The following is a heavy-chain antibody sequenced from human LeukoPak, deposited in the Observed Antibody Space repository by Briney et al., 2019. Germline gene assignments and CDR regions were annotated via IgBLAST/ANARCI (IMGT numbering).Heavy chain of an antibody. CDR3: ARGDGITITPPNVIADY. CDR1: GYTFTSYY. J-gene: IGHJ4*01. D-gene: IGHD3-9*01. CDR2: INPSGGST. Sequence: ASVKVSCKASGYTFTSYYMHWVRQAPGQGLEWMGIINPSGGSTSYAQKFQGRVTMTRDTSTSTVYMELSSLRSEDTAVYYCARGDGITITPPNVIADYWGQEPWSPSPQ. V-gene: IGHV1-46*01.